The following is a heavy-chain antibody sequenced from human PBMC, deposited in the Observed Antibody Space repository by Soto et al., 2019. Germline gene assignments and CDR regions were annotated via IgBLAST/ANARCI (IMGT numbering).Heavy chain of an antibody. Sequence: PSETLSLTCAVSGGSISSSNWWSWVRQPPGKGLEWIGEIYHSGSTNYNPSLKSRVTISVDKSKNQFSLKLSSVTAADTAVYYCVRGPDYYASSGYYLYWGQGAQVTVSS. V-gene: IGHV4-4*02. D-gene: IGHD3-22*01. J-gene: IGHJ4*02. CDR2: IYHSGST. CDR3: VRGPDYYASSGYYLY. CDR1: GGSISSSNW.